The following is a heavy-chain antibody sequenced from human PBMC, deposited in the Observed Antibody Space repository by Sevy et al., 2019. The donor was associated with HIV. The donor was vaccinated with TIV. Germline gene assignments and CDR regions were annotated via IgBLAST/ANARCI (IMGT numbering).Heavy chain of an antibody. J-gene: IGHJ5*02. V-gene: IGHV4-4*07. CDR1: GGSISSYY. CDR2: IYTSGST. Sequence: SETLSLTCTVSGGSISSYYWSWIRQPAGKGLEWIGRIYTSGSTNYNPSLKSRVTMSVDTSKNQFSLKLSSVTAADTAVYYCAGEYYYDSSLNGDNWFDPWGQGTLVTVSS. CDR3: AGEYYYDSSLNGDNWFDP. D-gene: IGHD3-22*01.